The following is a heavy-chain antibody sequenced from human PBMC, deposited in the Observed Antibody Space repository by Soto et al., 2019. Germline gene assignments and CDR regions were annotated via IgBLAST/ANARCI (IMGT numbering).Heavy chain of an antibody. Sequence: GGSLRLSWAASGFTFSSYGVSWVRQAPGKGLEWVANIKQDGSEKYYVDSVKGRFTISRDNAKNSLYLQMNSLRAEDTAVYYCARAARLQWFDPWGQGTLVTVSS. CDR2: IKQDGSEK. J-gene: IGHJ5*02. CDR1: GFTFSSYG. CDR3: ARAARLQWFDP. V-gene: IGHV3-7*01. D-gene: IGHD6-25*01.